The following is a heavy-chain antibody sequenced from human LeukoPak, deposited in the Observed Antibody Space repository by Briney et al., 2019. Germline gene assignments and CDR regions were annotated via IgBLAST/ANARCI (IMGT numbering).Heavy chain of an antibody. CDR3: ARGGYYYDSSGYYPYYFDY. D-gene: IGHD3-22*01. Sequence: GASVKVSCTASGGTFSSYAISWVRQAPGQGLEWMGGIIPIFGTANYAQKFQGRVTITADKSTSTAYMELSSLRSEDTAVYYCARGGYYYDSSGYYPYYFDYWGQGTLVTVSS. CDR1: GGTFSSYA. J-gene: IGHJ4*02. CDR2: IIPIFGTA. V-gene: IGHV1-69*06.